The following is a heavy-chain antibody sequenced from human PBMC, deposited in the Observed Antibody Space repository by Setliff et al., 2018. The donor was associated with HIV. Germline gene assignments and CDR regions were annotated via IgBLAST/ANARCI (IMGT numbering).Heavy chain of an antibody. J-gene: IGHJ5*02. D-gene: IGHD6-6*01. Sequence: SETLSLTCTVSGGAISSRSYYWGWIRQPPAKGLEWIGSIYYSGSTYYNPSLKSRVTFSLDTSKNQFSLKLSSVTAADTAVYYCARAEYSSSSDWFAPWGQGALVTVSS. CDR2: IYYSGST. CDR1: GGAISSRSYY. CDR3: ARAEYSSSSDWFAP. V-gene: IGHV4-39*07.